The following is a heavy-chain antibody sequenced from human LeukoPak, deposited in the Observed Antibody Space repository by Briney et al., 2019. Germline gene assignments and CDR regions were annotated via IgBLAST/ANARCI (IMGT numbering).Heavy chain of an antibody. CDR3: ARAGSGSYPFDY. D-gene: IGHD1-26*01. CDR2: IKQDGSEK. J-gene: IGHJ4*02. Sequence: GGSLSLSCAASGFTFSNYWMRWVRQAPGKGLEWVANIKQDGSEKYYVDSVKGRFTISRDNAKNSLYLQMNSLRAEDTAVYYCARAGSGSYPFDYWGQGTLVTVSS. V-gene: IGHV3-7*01. CDR1: GFTFSNYW.